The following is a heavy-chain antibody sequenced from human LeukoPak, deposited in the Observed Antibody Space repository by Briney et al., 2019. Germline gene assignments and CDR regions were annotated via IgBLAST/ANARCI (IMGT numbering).Heavy chain of an antibody. CDR2: ISWNSGSI. CDR3: ARGVYAFDV. D-gene: IGHD2-8*01. J-gene: IGHJ3*01. CDR1: GFTFDDYA. V-gene: IGHV3-9*01. Sequence: GGSLRLSCAASGFTFDDYAMHWVRQAPGKGLEWVSGISWNSGSIGYADSVKGRFTISRDNAKNSLYLQMNSLRAEDTAVYYCARGVYAFDVWGQGTLITVSS.